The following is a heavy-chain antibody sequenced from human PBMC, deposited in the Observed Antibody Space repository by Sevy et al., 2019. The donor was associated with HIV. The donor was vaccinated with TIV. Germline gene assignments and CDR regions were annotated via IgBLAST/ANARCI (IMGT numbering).Heavy chain of an antibody. D-gene: IGHD5-18*01. CDR3: ATGDTAMITDLDY. V-gene: IGHV3-23*01. J-gene: IGHJ4*02. CDR1: GFIFRNNA. Sequence: GSLRLSCGASGFIFRNNAMNRVRPAPGEGPEWVPGVGSGGSTYYGDCVKGRFTISRDNSKNMLFLQMSSLRAEDTAIYYCATGDTAMITDLDYWGLGTLVTVSS. CDR2: VGSGGST.